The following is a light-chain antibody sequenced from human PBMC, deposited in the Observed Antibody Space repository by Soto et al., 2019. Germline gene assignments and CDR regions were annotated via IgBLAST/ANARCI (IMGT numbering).Light chain of an antibody. CDR1: NGDVVGYDV. Sequence: QSALTQPASVSGSPGQSITISCTGTNGDVVGYDVVSWYQHHPGKAPRLVIYEGNKRPSGVSNRFSGPKSGNMASLTISGLQAEDEADYYCCSYAYTNNWVFGGGTKVTAL. CDR2: EGN. J-gene: IGLJ3*02. CDR3: CSYAYTNNWV. V-gene: IGLV2-23*01.